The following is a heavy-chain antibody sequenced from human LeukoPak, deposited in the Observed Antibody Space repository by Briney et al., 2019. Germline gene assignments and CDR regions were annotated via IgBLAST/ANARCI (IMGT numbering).Heavy chain of an antibody. Sequence: PSETLSLTCTVSGGSISSSSYYWGWIRQPPGKGLEWIGSIYYSGSTYYNPSLKSRVTISVDTSKNQFSLKLSSVTAADTAVYYCAGHIGWGSYYEHYCYGMDVWGQGTTVTVSS. D-gene: IGHD3-10*01. V-gene: IGHV4-39*01. CDR2: IYYSGST. J-gene: IGHJ6*02. CDR3: AGHIGWGSYYEHYCYGMDV. CDR1: GGSISSSSYY.